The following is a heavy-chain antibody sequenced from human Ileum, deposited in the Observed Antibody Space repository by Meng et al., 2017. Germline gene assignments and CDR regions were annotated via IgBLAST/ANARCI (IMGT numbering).Heavy chain of an antibody. Sequence: GGCLDDDELMCIRQHQDKVLEWNGEINQAGSTYYSSYLKSRVTISVDTSKNQLSLRLTSVTAADTAVYYCSRGLQGPRISIWGKGAMVTVSS. V-gene: IGHV4-34*01. CDR2: INQAGST. CDR1: GGCLDDDE. J-gene: IGHJ3*02. CDR3: SRGLQGPRISI.